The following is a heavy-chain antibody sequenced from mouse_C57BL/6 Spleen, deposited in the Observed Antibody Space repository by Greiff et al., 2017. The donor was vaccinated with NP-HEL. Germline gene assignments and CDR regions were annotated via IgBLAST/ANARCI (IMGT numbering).Heavy chain of an antibody. J-gene: IGHJ1*03. CDR1: GYTFTDYN. Sequence: EVQLQQSGPELVKPGASVKIPCKASGYTFTDYNMDWVKPSHGKSLEWIGDINPNNGGTIYNQKFKGKATLTVDKSSSTAYMELRSLTSEDTAVYYCARRTSSITTVVAHWYFDVWGTGTTVTVSS. D-gene: IGHD1-1*01. V-gene: IGHV1-18*01. CDR2: INPNNGGT. CDR3: ARRTSSITTVVAHWYFDV.